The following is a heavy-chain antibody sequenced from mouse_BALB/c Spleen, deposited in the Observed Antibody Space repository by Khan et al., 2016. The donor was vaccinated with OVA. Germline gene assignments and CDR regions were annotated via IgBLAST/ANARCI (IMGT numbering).Heavy chain of an antibody. CDR2: IFPGTTST. Sequence: QVQLQQPGAELVRPGASVKLSCKTSGYIFTTYWIHWVRQRSGQGLEWIARIFPGTTSTYYNEKFKDKATLTADKSSTTAYMHLNSLKSEDSAVYFCARGDEENFAMGYWGQGTSVTVSS. V-gene: IGHV1S132*01. CDR3: ARGDEENFAMGY. J-gene: IGHJ4*01. D-gene: IGHD3-3*01. CDR1: GYIFTTYW.